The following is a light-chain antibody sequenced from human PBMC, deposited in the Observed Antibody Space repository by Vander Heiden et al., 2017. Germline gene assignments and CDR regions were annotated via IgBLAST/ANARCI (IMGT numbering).Light chain of an antibody. J-gene: IGKJ2*01. CDR1: QSITTW. V-gene: IGKV1-5*03. CDR3: QQYNSYPYT. CDR2: KAS. Sequence: DIQITQSPSTLSASVGDRVTITCRASQSITTWLAWYQQKPGKAPNLLIYKASSLHVGVPSRFSGSGSGTEFTLTISSLQHDDFATYFCQQYNSYPYTFGQGTNLEIK.